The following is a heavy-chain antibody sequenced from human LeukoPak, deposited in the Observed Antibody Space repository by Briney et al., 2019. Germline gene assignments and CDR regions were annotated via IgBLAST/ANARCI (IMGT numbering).Heavy chain of an antibody. CDR3: ARDGSSWSNWLDS. J-gene: IGHJ5*01. V-gene: IGHV3-74*01. CDR1: GFPFSTYW. Sequence: PGLSLRLSCAAWGFPFSTYWMHWVRQAPGKGLLWVSRINGDGSSTTYADSVNGRFTISRDNAKNTLYLQMNSLRAEETAVYSCARDGSSWSNWLDSWGQGTLVTVSS. D-gene: IGHD6-13*01. CDR2: INGDGSST.